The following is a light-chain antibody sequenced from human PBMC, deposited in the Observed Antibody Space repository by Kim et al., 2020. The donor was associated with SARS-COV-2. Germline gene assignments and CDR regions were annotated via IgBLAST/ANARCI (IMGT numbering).Light chain of an antibody. J-gene: IGKJ2*01. CDR1: QDINKC. V-gene: IGKV1-33*01. CDR3: QQYEKLPYT. CDR2: DVF. Sequence: SASVGDRVTITCQASQDINKCLNWYQQKPGQAPKLLINDVFNLEKGVPSRFSGSGSGTDFTFTISSLQPEDIATYYSQQYEKLPYTFGQGTKLE.